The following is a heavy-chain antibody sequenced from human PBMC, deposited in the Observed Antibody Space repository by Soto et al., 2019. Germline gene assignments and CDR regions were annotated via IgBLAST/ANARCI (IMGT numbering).Heavy chain of an antibody. Sequence: GGSLRLSCAASGFTFSSYWINWVRQAPGKGLEWVANINQDGSEKRYVDSVKGRFTISRDNAKNSLYLQMNSLRAEDTAVYFCERDQRTSWYGPFDYWGQGTPVTVSS. D-gene: IGHD6-13*01. CDR3: ERDQRTSWYGPFDY. V-gene: IGHV3-7*03. CDR2: INQDGSEK. CDR1: GFTFSSYW. J-gene: IGHJ4*02.